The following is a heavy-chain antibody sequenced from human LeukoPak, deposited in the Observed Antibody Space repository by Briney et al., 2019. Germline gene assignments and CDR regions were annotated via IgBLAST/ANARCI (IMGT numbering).Heavy chain of an antibody. Sequence: SETLSLTCAVYSGSFSGYYWSWIRQPPGKGLEWIGEINDSGSVNCNPSLKNRVTLSVDTSKNQFSLRLSSVAAADTAVYYCARLKNYAFSPWGQGILVTVSS. J-gene: IGHJ5*02. D-gene: IGHD3-3*02. CDR3: ARLKNYAFSP. CDR2: INDSGSV. CDR1: SGSFSGYY. V-gene: IGHV4-34*01.